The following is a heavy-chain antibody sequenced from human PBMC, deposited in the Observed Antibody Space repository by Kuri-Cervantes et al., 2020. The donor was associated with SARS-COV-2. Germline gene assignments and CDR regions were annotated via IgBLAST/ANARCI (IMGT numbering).Heavy chain of an antibody. D-gene: IGHD3-16*01. J-gene: IGHJ6*03. V-gene: IGHV4-59*01. Sequence: GSLRLSCTVSGGSISSYYWSWIRQPPGKGLEWIGYIYYRGSTNYHPSLKSRVTISVDTSKNQFSLKLSSVTAADTAVYYCGRGTSWAGNYYYYIDVWGKGTTVTVSS. CDR1: GGSISSYY. CDR3: GRGTSWAGNYYYYIDV. CDR2: IYYRGST.